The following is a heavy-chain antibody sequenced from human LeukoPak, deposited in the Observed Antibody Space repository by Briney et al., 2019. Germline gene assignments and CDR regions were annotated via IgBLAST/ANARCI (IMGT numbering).Heavy chain of an antibody. J-gene: IGHJ4*02. Sequence: PGGSLRLSCEVSGFTFSSNAMHWVRQAPGKGLEWVAVIPYDGSNKNFADSVKGRFTVSRDNSKHTLYLHMNSLRNDDTAMYYCATGGKFDFWSGYHIDNWGQGTLVTVSS. CDR3: ATGGKFDFWSGYHIDN. D-gene: IGHD3-3*01. V-gene: IGHV3-30*04. CDR2: IPYDGSNK. CDR1: GFTFSSNA.